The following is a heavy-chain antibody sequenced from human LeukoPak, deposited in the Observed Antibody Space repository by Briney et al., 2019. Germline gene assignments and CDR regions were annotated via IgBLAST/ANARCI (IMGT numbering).Heavy chain of an antibody. CDR2: ISTDNGNT. D-gene: IGHD1-7*01. J-gene: IGHJ5*02. CDR3: ARAVSDGGNYWFDP. V-gene: IGHV1-18*01. Sequence: VASVKVSCTGSGYTFTSHGISWVRQAPGQGLEWMGWISTDNGNTNYAQKVQDRVTMTTDTSTNTAFMELRSLRSDDTAVYYCARAVSDGGNYWFDPWGQGTLVTVSS. CDR1: GYTFTSHG.